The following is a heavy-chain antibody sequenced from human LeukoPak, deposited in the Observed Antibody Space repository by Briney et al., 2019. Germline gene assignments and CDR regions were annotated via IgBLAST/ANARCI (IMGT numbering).Heavy chain of an antibody. CDR1: GGSISSYY. Sequence: SETLSLTCTVSGGSISSYYWSWIRQPAGKGLEWSGRIYTSGSTNYNPSLKSRVTMSVDTSKNQFSLKLSSVTAADTAVYYCARDVFWSGYYSYYYYYYMDVWGKGTTVTVSS. CDR3: ARDVFWSGYYSYYYYYYMDV. J-gene: IGHJ6*03. V-gene: IGHV4-4*07. CDR2: IYTSGST. D-gene: IGHD3-3*01.